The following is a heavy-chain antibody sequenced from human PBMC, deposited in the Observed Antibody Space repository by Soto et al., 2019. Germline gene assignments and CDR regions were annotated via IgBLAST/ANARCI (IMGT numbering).Heavy chain of an antibody. Sequence: QVQLVQSGAEVKKPGSSVKVSCKASGGTFSSYTISWVRQAPGQGLEWMGRIIPILGIANYAQKFQGRVTITADKSTSTAYMELSCLRSEDTAVYYCARDYGDYTADWFDPWGQGTLVTVSS. D-gene: IGHD4-17*01. CDR2: IIPILGIA. CDR1: GGTFSSYT. CDR3: ARDYGDYTADWFDP. V-gene: IGHV1-69*08. J-gene: IGHJ5*02.